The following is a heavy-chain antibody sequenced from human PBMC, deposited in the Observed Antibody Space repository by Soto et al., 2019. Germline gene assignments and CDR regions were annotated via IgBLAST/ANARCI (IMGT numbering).Heavy chain of an antibody. V-gene: IGHV4-61*01. D-gene: IGHD3-10*01. CDR2: IHFSGSI. CDR3: ARGGDAYKTGRY. CDR1: DGSVSSGIYY. J-gene: IGHJ4*02. Sequence: QVQLQESGPGLVKPSETLSLTCSVSDGSVSSGIYYWSWIRQPPGKGLEWIGYIHFSGSIHYNPSLQNRXXIXVXXSENQLSLDLSSVSAADTAVYHCARGGDAYKTGRYWGQGTRVTVSS.